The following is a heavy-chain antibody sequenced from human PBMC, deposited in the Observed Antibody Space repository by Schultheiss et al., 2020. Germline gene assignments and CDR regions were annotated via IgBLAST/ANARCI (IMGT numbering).Heavy chain of an antibody. Sequence: GGSLRLSCSASGLTFSNYGMHWVRQAPVKGLEDVSVISGNGGSTYYADSVKCRFTISRDNSKNTLYLQMNSLRAEDTAVYYCARTTYYYDSSGYYYVPNFDYWGQGTLVTVSS. CDR2: ISGNGGST. CDR3: ARTTYYYDSSGYYYVPNFDY. V-gene: IGHV3-64*04. CDR1: GLTFSNYG. J-gene: IGHJ4*02. D-gene: IGHD3-22*01.